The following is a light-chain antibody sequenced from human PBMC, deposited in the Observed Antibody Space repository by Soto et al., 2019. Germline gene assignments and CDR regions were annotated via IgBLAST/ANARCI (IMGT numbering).Light chain of an antibody. CDR3: QPYSDSIT. CDR1: QSVSSNY. Sequence: EIVLTQSPDILSLSPGESATLSCRASQSVSSNYLAWYQQKPGRAPRLLIYGASNRATGIPDRFSGSVSGTDFTLTISRLEPEDFAVFYCQPYSDSITFGQGTRLEIE. V-gene: IGKV3-20*01. CDR2: GAS. J-gene: IGKJ5*01.